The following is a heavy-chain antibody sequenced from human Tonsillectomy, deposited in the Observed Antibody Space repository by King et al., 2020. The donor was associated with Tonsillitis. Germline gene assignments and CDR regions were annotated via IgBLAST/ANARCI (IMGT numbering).Heavy chain of an antibody. CDR2: LYSGGST. V-gene: IGHV3-53*01. Sequence: VQLVESGGGLIQPGGSLRLSCAASGFTVSSNYMSWVRQAPGKGLEWVSVLYSGGSTYYADSVKGRLTISRDNSKNKLYLQMNSLRAEDTAVYYCARGRGYSGYHFDYWGQGTLVTVSS. D-gene: IGHD5-12*01. CDR3: ARGRGYSGYHFDY. CDR1: GFTVSSNY. J-gene: IGHJ4*02.